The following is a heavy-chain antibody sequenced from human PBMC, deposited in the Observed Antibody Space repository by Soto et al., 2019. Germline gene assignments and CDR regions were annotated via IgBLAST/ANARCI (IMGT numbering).Heavy chain of an antibody. CDR1: GYTFTSYD. CDR3: ARYLDRALTGTTSGWFDP. J-gene: IGHJ5*02. V-gene: IGHV1-8*01. CDR2: MNPNSGNT. D-gene: IGHD1-7*01. Sequence: QVQLVQSGAEVKKPGASVKVSCKASGYTFTSYDINWVRQATGQGLEWMGWMNPNSGNTGYAQKFQGRVTMTRNTSVSTAYMELSSLISEDTAVYYCARYLDRALTGTTSGWFDPWGQGTLVTVSS.